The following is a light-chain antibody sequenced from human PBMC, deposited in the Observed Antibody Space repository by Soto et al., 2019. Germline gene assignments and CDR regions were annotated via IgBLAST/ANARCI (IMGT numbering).Light chain of an antibody. Sequence: SYELTQPPSVSVAPENGATITCGGNNIGNKRVHWYRPKPGQAPVLLISYDSDRPSGIPERFSGSNSENTATLTISRVEAGDEADYYCQVWDIMTDNYVFGSGTKVTVL. J-gene: IGLJ1*01. CDR2: YDS. CDR3: QVWDIMTDNYV. CDR1: NIGNKR. V-gene: IGLV3-21*04.